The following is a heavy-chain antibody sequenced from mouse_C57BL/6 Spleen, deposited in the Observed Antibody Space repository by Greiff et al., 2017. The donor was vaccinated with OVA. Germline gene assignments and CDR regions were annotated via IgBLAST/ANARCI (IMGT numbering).Heavy chain of an antibody. CDR2: IDPENGDT. CDR3: TSYYYGSSLYYYCY. CDR1: GFNIKDDY. J-gene: IGHJ2*01. Sequence: VQLKQSGAELVRPGASVKLSCTASGFNIKDDYMHWVKQRPEQGLEWIGWIDPENGDTEYASKFQGKATITADTSSNTAYLQLSSLTSEDTAVYYCTSYYYGSSLYYYCYWGQGTTLTVSS. V-gene: IGHV14-4*01. D-gene: IGHD1-1*01.